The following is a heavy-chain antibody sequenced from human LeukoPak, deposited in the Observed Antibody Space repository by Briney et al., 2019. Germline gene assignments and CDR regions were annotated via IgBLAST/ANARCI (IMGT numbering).Heavy chain of an antibody. CDR1: GFTFTTYN. Sequence: GGSLRLSCAASGFTFTTYNMNWVRQAPGQGLEWVAVISYDGSNKYYSDSVKGRFTISRDNSKSMVYLQMNSLRVEDTAVYYCTKDVGYCSGGSCYWFDSWGQGTLVTVSS. CDR2: ISYDGSNK. CDR3: TKDVGYCSGGSCYWFDS. D-gene: IGHD2-15*01. J-gene: IGHJ5*01. V-gene: IGHV3-30*18.